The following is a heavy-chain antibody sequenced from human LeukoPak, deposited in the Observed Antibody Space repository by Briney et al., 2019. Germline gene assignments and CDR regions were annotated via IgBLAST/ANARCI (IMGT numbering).Heavy chain of an antibody. J-gene: IGHJ6*03. CDR1: GGCISSYY. D-gene: IGHD3-22*01. V-gene: IGHV4-59*01. CDR3: TRGSIADNYMYV. CDR2: VNYSRSN. Sequence: PSETLSLTWTVSGGCISSYYWSWMRQPLGKELEWIGYVNYSRSNNYNPSLKSRVTISVDTSKNQFSLKMSSVTAADAAVYYCTRGSIADNYMYVWGKGTPVTISS.